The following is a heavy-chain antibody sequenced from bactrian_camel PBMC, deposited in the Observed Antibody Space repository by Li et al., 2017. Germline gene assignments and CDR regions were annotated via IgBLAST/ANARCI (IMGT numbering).Heavy chain of an antibody. CDR2: IGTDGST. CDR1: RYTYAAIC. V-gene: IGHV3S44*01. J-gene: IGHJ4*01. Sequence: DVQLVESGGGSVQPGGSLKLSCTFVRYTYAAICMGWFRQVSGKGREGVAAIGTDGSTSYADSVKGRFTISKDGAKNTLYLQMNSLKPEDTAMYYCAGEQRDGFREGAGCLPFAYWGQGTQVTVS. CDR3: AGEQRDGFREGAGCLPFAY. D-gene: IGHD1*01.